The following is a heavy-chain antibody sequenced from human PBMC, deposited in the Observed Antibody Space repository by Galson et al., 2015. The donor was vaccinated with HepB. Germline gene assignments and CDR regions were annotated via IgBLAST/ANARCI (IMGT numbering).Heavy chain of an antibody. Sequence: QSGAEVKKPGESLRISCKGSGYSFTSYWISWVRQMPGKGLEWMGRIDPSDSYTNYSPSFQGHATISADKSISTAYLQWSSLKASDTAMYYCASTYDSRPRGLDAFDIWGQGTMVTVSS. CDR3: ASTYDSRPRGLDAFDI. CDR2: IDPSDSYT. D-gene: IGHD3-22*01. V-gene: IGHV5-10-1*01. J-gene: IGHJ3*02. CDR1: GYSFTSYW.